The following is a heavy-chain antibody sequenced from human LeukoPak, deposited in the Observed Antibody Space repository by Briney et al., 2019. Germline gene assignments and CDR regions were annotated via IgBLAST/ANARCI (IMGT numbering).Heavy chain of an antibody. CDR1: GGSISSNSYY. Sequence: SETLSLTCAVSGGSISSNSYYWGWIRQPPGKGLEWIGSIYYSGSTYYNPSLKSRVTISVDTSKNQFSLKLSSVTAADTAVYYCARRDDSSGYHKIFDYWGPGTLVTVSS. D-gene: IGHD3-22*01. CDR2: IYYSGST. CDR3: ARRDDSSGYHKIFDY. J-gene: IGHJ4*02. V-gene: IGHV4-39*01.